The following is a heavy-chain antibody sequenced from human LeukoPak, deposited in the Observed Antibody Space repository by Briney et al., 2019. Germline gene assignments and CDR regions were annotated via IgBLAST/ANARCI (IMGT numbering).Heavy chain of an antibody. D-gene: IGHD5-18*01. J-gene: IGHJ6*03. Sequence: GGSLRLSCAASGFTFSGSAIHWVRQASGKGLECVGRIRSKANSYATAYAASVKGRFTISRDDSKNTAYLQMNSLKTEDTAVYYCTRRSDTAMVKLDYYYYMDVWGKGTTVTISS. CDR3: TRRSDTAMVKLDYYYYMDV. V-gene: IGHV3-73*01. CDR2: IRSKANSYAT. CDR1: GFTFSGSA.